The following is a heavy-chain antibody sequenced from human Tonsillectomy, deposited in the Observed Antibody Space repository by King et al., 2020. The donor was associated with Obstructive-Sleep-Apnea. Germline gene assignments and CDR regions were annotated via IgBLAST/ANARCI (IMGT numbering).Heavy chain of an antibody. CDR1: GFTFRTYG. D-gene: IGHD3-22*01. V-gene: IGHV3-33*01. CDR2: IWFDGSNE. CDR3: ARGDPGARVLITTFYVDY. Sequence: QLVQSGGGVVQPGRSLRLSCAASGFTFRTYGMHWVRQAPGKGLEWVALIWFDGSNEYYADSVKGRFAISRDNSKNTLYLQMNSLRAADTAVYFCARGDPGARVLITTFYVDYWGQGSLVTVSS. J-gene: IGHJ4*02.